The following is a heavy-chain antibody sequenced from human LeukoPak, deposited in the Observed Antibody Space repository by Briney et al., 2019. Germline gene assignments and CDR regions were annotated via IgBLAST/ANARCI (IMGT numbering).Heavy chain of an antibody. J-gene: IGHJ4*02. CDR2: IYYSGST. V-gene: IGHV4-59*08. CDR3: ARHDLSIAAARHYFDY. CDR1: GDSISGYY. D-gene: IGHD6-13*01. Sequence: SETLSLTCTVSGDSISGYYWSWIRQPPEKGLEYIGYIYYSGSTDYNPSLKSRVTISVDTSKNQFSLKLSSVTAADTAVYYCARHDLSIAAARHYFDYWGQGTLVTVSS.